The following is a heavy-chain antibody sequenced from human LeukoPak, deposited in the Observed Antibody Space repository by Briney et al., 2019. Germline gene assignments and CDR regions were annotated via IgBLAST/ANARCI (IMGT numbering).Heavy chain of an antibody. CDR1: GGTFSSYA. Sequence: ASVNVSFKSSGGTFSSYAISWVRQAPGQGREWMGGIIPIFGKANYAQKFQGRVTITADESTSTAYMELSRLRSEDTAVYYCAADRYSYGLKDGMDVWGQGPTVTVS. D-gene: IGHD5-18*01. J-gene: IGHJ6*02. V-gene: IGHV1-69*13. CDR2: IIPIFGKA. CDR3: AADRYSYGLKDGMDV.